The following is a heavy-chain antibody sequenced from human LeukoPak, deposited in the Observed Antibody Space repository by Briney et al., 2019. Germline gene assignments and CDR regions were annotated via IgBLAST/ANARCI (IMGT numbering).Heavy chain of an antibody. V-gene: IGHV3-48*01. J-gene: IGHJ4*02. CDR3: ARDNRGFVDY. Sequence: GGSLRLSCAASGFTFSCYSMNWVRQAPGKGLEWVSYISSSSSTIYFADSVKGRFTISRDNAKNSLYLQMNSLRAEDTAVYYCARDNRGFVDYWGQGTLVTVSS. D-gene: IGHD1-14*01. CDR2: ISSSSSTI. CDR1: GFTFSCYS.